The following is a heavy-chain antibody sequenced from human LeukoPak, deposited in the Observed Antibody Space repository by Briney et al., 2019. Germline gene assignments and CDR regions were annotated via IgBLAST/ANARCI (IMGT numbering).Heavy chain of an antibody. J-gene: IGHJ6*02. Sequence: ASVNVSCKTSGYTLSSYDMNWVRQATGQGLEGMGWINPNSGNTVYAQKFQGRVTMTRDTSISTAYMELSSLRSEDTAVYYCARGGTLVRGVTMLSGMDVWGQGSTVTVSS. CDR2: INPNSGNT. D-gene: IGHD3-10*01. CDR1: GYTLSSYD. CDR3: ARGGTLVRGVTMLSGMDV. V-gene: IGHV1-8*01.